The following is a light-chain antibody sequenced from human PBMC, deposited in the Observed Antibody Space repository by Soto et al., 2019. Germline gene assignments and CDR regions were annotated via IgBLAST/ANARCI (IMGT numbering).Light chain of an antibody. CDR1: SSNIGAGYD. V-gene: IGLV1-40*01. Sequence: QLVLTQPPSVSGAPGQRVTISCTGSSSNIGAGYDVHWYQQLPGTAPKLLIYGNSNRPSGVPDRFSVSKSGTSASLAITGLQAEDEADYYCQSYDSSLSRVFGGGPKLTVL. J-gene: IGLJ2*01. CDR2: GNS. CDR3: QSYDSSLSRV.